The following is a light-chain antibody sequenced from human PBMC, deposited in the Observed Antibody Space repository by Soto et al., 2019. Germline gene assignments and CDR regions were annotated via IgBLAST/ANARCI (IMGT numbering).Light chain of an antibody. Sequence: SYELTQPPSVSVAPGKTARITCGGNNIGSKSVHWYQQKPGQAPVLVIYYDSDRPSGNPERFSGSNSGNTATLTISRVEAGDEADYYCQVWDSSSDPRVFGGGTQLTVL. CDR3: QVWDSSSDPRV. V-gene: IGLV3-21*04. J-gene: IGLJ2*01. CDR1: NIGSKS. CDR2: YDS.